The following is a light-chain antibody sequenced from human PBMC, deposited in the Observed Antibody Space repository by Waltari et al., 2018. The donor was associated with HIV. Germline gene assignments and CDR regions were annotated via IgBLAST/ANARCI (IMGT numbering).Light chain of an antibody. J-gene: IGLJ2*01. Sequence: QSALNQPRSVSGSPGQSVTISCTGTSSDVGVYNFVSWYQQHPGKAPKLMIYGFSKRPSGVPDRLSGSKSGDTASLTISGLQAEDEADYYCCAYAGSYPVVFGGGTKLTVL. CDR3: CAYAGSYPVV. CDR2: GFS. CDR1: SSDVGVYNF. V-gene: IGLV2-11*01.